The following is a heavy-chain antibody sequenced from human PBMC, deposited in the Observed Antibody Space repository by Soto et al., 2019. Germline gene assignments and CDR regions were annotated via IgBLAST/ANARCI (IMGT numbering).Heavy chain of an antibody. CDR3: ARADNYDSYSYYFLPSDFDF. Sequence: QLQLQESGPGLVKPSGTLSLTCTVSGGSSSSDRYFWAWIRQPPGKGLEWIGGMFYSGSTYYNPSLKSRGTISVDMSVDMSKNRFSLKLNSVSAADTAIYFCARADNYDSYSYYFLPSDFDFWGQGTLVTVSS. CDR2: MFYSGST. J-gene: IGHJ4*02. D-gene: IGHD3-22*01. V-gene: IGHV4-39*01. CDR1: GGSSSSDRYF.